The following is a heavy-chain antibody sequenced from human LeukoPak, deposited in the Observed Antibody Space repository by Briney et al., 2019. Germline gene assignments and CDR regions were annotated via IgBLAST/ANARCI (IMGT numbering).Heavy chain of an antibody. CDR1: GFTFSTYA. Sequence: QPGGSLRLSCAASGFTFSTYAMSWVRQAPGKGLEWVSSIRGTGDNTYYADSVKGRFTISRDNSKNTLFLQMNSLRAEDTAIYYCARGYSSDYWGQGTLVTVSS. CDR3: ARGYSSDY. D-gene: IGHD6-13*01. CDR2: IRGTGDNT. V-gene: IGHV3-23*01. J-gene: IGHJ4*02.